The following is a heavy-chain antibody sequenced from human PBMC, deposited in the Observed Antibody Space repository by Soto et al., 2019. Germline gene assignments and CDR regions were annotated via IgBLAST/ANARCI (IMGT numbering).Heavy chain of an antibody. CDR3: GQDLKLGCGTFIDQ. CDR2: ISGSGDNT. J-gene: IGHJ4*02. Sequence: EVQLLQSGGGLVQPGGSLRLSCAASGFAFRTYAMSWVRQAPGKGLEWVSAISGSGDNTYYTDPVKGRFTISRDNSENTLHLQMNSMRPEDTDIYYCGQDLKLGCGTFIDQWGQGTLVTVSS. V-gene: IGHV3-23*01. D-gene: IGHD1-26*01. CDR1: GFAFRTYA.